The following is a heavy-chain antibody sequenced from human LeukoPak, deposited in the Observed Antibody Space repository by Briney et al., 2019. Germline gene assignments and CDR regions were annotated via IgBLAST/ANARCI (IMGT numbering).Heavy chain of an antibody. Sequence: PGGSLRLSCAASGFTFSSYSMNWVRQAPGQGLEWVSSISSSSSYIYYADSVKGRFTISRDNAKNSLYLQMNSLRAEDTAVYYCARGALGYCSGGSCYSFDYWGQGTLVTVSS. J-gene: IGHJ4*02. CDR2: ISSSSSYI. CDR1: GFTFSSYS. D-gene: IGHD2-15*01. V-gene: IGHV3-21*01. CDR3: ARGALGYCSGGSCYSFDY.